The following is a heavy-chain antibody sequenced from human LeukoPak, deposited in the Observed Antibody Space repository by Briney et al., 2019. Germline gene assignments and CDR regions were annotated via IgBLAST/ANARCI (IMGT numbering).Heavy chain of an antibody. CDR3: ARYRYMVRGVIGHYFDY. D-gene: IGHD3-10*01. Sequence: SETLSLTCTVSGGSITGHYWGWIRRPPGQGLEFIAYIHYTGSTNYNPSLNSRATISVDSSKNQFSLRLTSVTVADTAVYYCARYRYMVRGVIGHYFDYWGQGTLVTVSS. CDR1: GGSITGHY. V-gene: IGHV4-59*08. J-gene: IGHJ4*02. CDR2: IHYTGST.